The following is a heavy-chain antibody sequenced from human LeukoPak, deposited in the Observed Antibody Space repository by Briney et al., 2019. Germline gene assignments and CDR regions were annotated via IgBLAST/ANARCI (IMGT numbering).Heavy chain of an antibody. CDR3: ARSVDTAMGMDYYYYYMDV. CDR2: IYTSGST. Sequence: SETLSLTCTVSGGSISSYYWSWIRQPAGKGLERIGRIYTSGSTNYNPSLKSRVTMSVDTSKNQFSLKLSSVTAADTAVYYCARSVDTAMGMDYYYYYMDVWGKGTTVTVSS. V-gene: IGHV4-4*07. D-gene: IGHD5-18*01. CDR1: GGSISSYY. J-gene: IGHJ6*03.